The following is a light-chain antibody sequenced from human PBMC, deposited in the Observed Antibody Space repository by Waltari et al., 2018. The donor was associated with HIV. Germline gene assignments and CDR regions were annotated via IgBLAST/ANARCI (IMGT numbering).Light chain of an antibody. J-gene: IGLJ1*01. CDR1: RSDVGGYNL. Sequence: QSALTQPASVSGSPGQSITISCTATRSDVGGYNLFSWYQLHPGKAPKLMIYEVSNRPSGVSNRFSGSKSGNTASLTISGLQVEDEAEYYCTSYTSTSTYVFGTGTEVTVL. CDR2: EVS. V-gene: IGLV2-14*01. CDR3: TSYTSTSTYV.